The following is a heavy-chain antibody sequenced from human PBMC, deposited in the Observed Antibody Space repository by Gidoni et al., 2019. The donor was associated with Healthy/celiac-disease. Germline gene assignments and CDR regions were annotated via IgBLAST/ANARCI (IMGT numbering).Heavy chain of an antibody. D-gene: IGHD4-17*01. Sequence: VRQAPGKGLEWVGRIKSKTDGGTTDYAAPVKGRFTISRDDSKNTLYLQMNSLKTEDTAVYYCTTDGPTYGDYVPGELVGFDYWGQGTLVTVSS. CDR3: TTDGPTYGDYVPGELVGFDY. J-gene: IGHJ4*02. V-gene: IGHV3-15*01. CDR2: IKSKTDGGTT.